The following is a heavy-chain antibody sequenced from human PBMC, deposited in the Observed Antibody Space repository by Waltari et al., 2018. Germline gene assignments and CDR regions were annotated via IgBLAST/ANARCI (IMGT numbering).Heavy chain of an antibody. CDR2: IPGSGRT. J-gene: IGHJ4*02. CDR3: ARDRDRGMYRDS. CDR1: GDSMAGGSW. D-gene: IGHD2-2*01. V-gene: IGHV4-4*02. Sequence: QLQLQQSGPGLVKPLETLSFTCAVSGDSMAGGSWWGWVRQTPGKGMGRVGEIPGSGRTNYNPSREDAVTISMEMSNNKFSLRVSSATAADTAVYYCARDRDRGMYRDSWGQGILVSVSP.